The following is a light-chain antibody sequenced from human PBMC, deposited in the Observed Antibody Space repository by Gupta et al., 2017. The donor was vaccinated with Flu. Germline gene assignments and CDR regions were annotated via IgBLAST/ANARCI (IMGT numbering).Light chain of an antibody. CDR3: SSYTSDSTLVGA. CDR2: DVS. V-gene: IGLV2-14*04. J-gene: IGLJ2*01. Sequence: SDVSDYNSVSWYQQRPGTAPKLMIYDVSNRPSGISNRFSGSKSGNTASLTISGLQAEDEADYYCSSYTSDSTLVGAFGEGTKLTVL. CDR1: SDVSDYNS.